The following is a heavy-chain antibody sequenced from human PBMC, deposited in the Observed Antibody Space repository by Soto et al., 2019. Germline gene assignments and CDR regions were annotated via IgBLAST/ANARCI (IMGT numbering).Heavy chain of an antibody. D-gene: IGHD3-22*01. CDR1: GGSISSGDYY. V-gene: IGHV4-30-4*01. CDR3: ARAFYDSSGYYPWYFDY. J-gene: IGHJ4*02. CDR2: IYYSGST. Sequence: RSLTCTVSGGSISSGDYYWSWIRQPPGKGLEWIGYIYYSGSTYYNPSLKSRVTISVDTSKNQFSLKLSSVTAADTAVYYCARAFYDSSGYYPWYFDYWGQGTLVTVSS.